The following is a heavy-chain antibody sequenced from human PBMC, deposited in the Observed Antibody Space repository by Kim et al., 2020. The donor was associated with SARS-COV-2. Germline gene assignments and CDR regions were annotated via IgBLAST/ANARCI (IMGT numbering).Heavy chain of an antibody. D-gene: IGHD3-3*01. J-gene: IGHJ6*02. CDR1: GFTFSSCW. V-gene: IGHV3-7*01. CDR2: IKQDGSEK. Sequence: GGSLRLSCAASGFTFSSCWMSWVRQAPGKGLEWVAYIKQDGSEKYCVDSVRGRFTISRDNAKNSLYLQMNSLRVEDTAVYYCASDRLPAEWRGLAVWGQGTTVTVSS. CDR3: ASDRLPAEWRGLAV.